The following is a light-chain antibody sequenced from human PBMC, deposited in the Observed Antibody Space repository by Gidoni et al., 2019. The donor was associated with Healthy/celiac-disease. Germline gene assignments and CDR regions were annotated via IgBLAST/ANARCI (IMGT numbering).Light chain of an antibody. V-gene: IGLV1-47*01. Sequence: QSVLTQPPSASGNPGQRVTISCSGSSPNIGSNYIYWYQQLPGTAPKLLIYKNNQRPSGVPDRFSGSKSGTSASLAISGLRSEDEADYYCAAWDDSRSSHGVFGGGTKLTVL. CDR2: KNN. CDR3: AAWDDSRSSHGV. J-gene: IGLJ3*02. CDR1: SPNIGSNY.